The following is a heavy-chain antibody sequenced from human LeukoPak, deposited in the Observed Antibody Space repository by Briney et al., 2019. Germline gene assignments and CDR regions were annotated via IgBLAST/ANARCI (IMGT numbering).Heavy chain of an antibody. CDR1: GGSISSSNW. Sequence: SGTLSLTCAVSGGSISSSNWWSWVRQPPGKGLEWIGEIYHSGSTNYNPSLKSRVTISVDKSKNQFSLKLSSVTAADTAVYYCARGPKLTIFGVVIHGGHYYYYGMDVWGQGTTVTVSS. CDR2: IYHSGST. CDR3: ARGPKLTIFGVVIHGGHYYYYGMDV. D-gene: IGHD3-3*01. J-gene: IGHJ6*02. V-gene: IGHV4-4*02.